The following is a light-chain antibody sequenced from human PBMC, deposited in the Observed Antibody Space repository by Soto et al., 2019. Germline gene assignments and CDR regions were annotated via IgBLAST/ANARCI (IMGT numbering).Light chain of an antibody. Sequence: DIQMTQSPPSLSASVGDGVTITCRATQSISSFLNWYQQTPGKAPKLLIYAASSLQSGVPSRFSGSGSGTDFTLTINSLQPEDFATYYCQQSYSAPLTFGGGTKVDI. CDR1: QSISSF. V-gene: IGKV1-39*01. CDR3: QQSYSAPLT. CDR2: AAS. J-gene: IGKJ4*01.